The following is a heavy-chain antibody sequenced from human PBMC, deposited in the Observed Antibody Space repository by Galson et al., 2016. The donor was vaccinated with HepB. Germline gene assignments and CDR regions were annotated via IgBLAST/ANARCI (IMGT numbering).Heavy chain of an antibody. D-gene: IGHD3-10*01. CDR1: GGSLSDNY. V-gene: IGHV4-34*01. Sequence: SETLSLTCGVFGGSLSDNYWNWIRQTPGKQLEWIAEINHSGSTNYNPSLRSRVRISVDTAKNQVSLKLSSVTVADTAIYYCARYLRGRGGPEGLLDPWGQGILVTVSS. J-gene: IGHJ5*02. CDR2: INHSGST. CDR3: ARYLRGRGGPEGLLDP.